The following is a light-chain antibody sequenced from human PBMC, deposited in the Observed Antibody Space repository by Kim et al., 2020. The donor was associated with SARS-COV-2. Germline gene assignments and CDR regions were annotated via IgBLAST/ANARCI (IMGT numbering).Light chain of an antibody. J-gene: IGKJ5*01. CDR3: QQRSSV. CDR1: QSVRTF. Sequence: PGERAILSCRTSQSVRTFLTWYQQKPGQPPRLLIYDASTRATGIPARFSGSGSGTDFTLTISSLEPEDFAVYYCQQRSSVFGPGTRLEIK. V-gene: IGKV3-11*01. CDR2: DAS.